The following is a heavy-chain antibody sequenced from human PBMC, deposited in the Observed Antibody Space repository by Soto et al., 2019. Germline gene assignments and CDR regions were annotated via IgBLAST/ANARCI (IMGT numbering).Heavy chain of an antibody. CDR3: ARTDSGSDGDHFDY. J-gene: IGHJ4*02. Sequence: QVQLQESGPGLVKPSETLSLTCTVSGGSISSYYWSWIRQPPGKGLEWIGYIYYSGSTNYNPSLKSRVTISVDTSKNQFSLKLSSVTAADTAVYYCARTDSGSDGDHFDYWGQGTLVTVSS. D-gene: IGHD1-26*01. CDR1: GGSISSYY. CDR2: IYYSGST. V-gene: IGHV4-59*01.